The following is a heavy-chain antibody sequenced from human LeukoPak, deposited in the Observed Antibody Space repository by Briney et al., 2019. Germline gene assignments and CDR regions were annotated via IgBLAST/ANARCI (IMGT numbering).Heavy chain of an antibody. CDR1: GGSFSGYY. CDR3: ARRSTMVRGVIIAYGRSGFDY. V-gene: IGHV4-34*01. Sequence: SSETLSLTCAVYGGSFSGYYWSWLRQPPGKGLEWIGEINHSGSTNYNPSLKSRVTISVDTSKNQFSLKLSSVTAADTAVYYCARRSTMVRGVIIAYGRSGFDYWGQGTLVTVSS. D-gene: IGHD3-10*01. J-gene: IGHJ4*02. CDR2: INHSGST.